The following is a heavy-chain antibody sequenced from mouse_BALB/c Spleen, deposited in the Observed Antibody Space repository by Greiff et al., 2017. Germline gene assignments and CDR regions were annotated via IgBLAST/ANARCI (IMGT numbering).Heavy chain of an antibody. D-gene: IGHD2-4*01. CDR2: ISSGSSTI. J-gene: IGHJ2*01. V-gene: IGHV5-17*02. Sequence: EVMLVESGGGLVQPGGSRKLSCAASGFTFSSFGMHWVRQAPEKGLEWVAYISSGSSTIYYADTVKGRFTISSDNPKNTLFLQMTSLRSEDTAMYYGARAPIYYDYDEGFDDWGQGTTLTVSS. CDR3: ARAPIYYDYDEGFDD. CDR1: GFTFSSFG.